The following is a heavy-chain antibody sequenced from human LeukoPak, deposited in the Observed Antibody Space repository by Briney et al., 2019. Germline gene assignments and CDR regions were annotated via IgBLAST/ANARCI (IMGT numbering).Heavy chain of an antibody. CDR3: ARAPIVVVVAATLDY. D-gene: IGHD2-15*01. CDR1: GYTFTSYG. Sequence: ASVKVSCKASGYTFTSYGISWVRQAPGQRLEWMGWINAGNGNTKYSQKFQGRVTITRDTSASTAYMELSSLRSEDTAVYYCARAPIVVVVAATLDYWGQGTLVTVSS. V-gene: IGHV1-3*01. CDR2: INAGNGNT. J-gene: IGHJ4*02.